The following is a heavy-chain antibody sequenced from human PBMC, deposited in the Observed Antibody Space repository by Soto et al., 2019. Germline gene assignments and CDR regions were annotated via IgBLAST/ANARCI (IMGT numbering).Heavy chain of an antibody. D-gene: IGHD1-1*01. J-gene: IGHJ5*01. CDR2: ITSSGTT. Sequence: PLETLSLTCAVFGGSFSDSYWSWIRQSPGKGLEWIGEITSSGTTYYNPSLKSRVTISGDTSKNQFSLEVRSVTAADTAVYYCARGRPAIATRWFDSWGQGTLVTVSS. CDR3: ARGRPAIATRWFDS. CDR1: GGSFSDSY. V-gene: IGHV4-34*01.